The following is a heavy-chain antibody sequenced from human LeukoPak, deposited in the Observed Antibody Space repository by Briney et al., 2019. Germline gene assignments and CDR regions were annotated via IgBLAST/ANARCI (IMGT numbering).Heavy chain of an antibody. V-gene: IGHV3-7*03. CDR3: ARDWVAGVPFDAFDI. CDR2: IKKYGSEK. D-gene: IGHD3-10*01. J-gene: IGHJ3*02. CDR1: GVTPSSCW. Sequence: GGALLPSSAAAGVTPSSCWRSWVRRAPGKGLEWVANIKKYGSEKYYEDSVKGRFTITRDNAKNSLYLHMNSLTAEETAMLYCARDWVAGVPFDAFDIWGKGTIVSVSS.